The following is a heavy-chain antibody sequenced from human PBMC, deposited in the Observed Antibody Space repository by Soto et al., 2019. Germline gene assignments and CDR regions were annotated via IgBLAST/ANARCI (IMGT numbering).Heavy chain of an antibody. V-gene: IGHV4-30-4*01. CDR1: GGSISSGDYY. Sequence: SSETLSLTCTVSGGSISSGDYYWSWIRQPPGKGLEWIGYIYYSGSTYYNPSLKSRVTISVDTSKNQFSLKLSSVTAADTAVYYCARGEIIYRAFDIWGQGTMVT. CDR3: ARGEIIYRAFDI. D-gene: IGHD3-16*02. CDR2: IYYSGST. J-gene: IGHJ3*02.